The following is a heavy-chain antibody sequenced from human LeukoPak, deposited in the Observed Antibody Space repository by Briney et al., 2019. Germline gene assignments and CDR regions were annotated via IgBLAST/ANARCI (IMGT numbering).Heavy chain of an antibody. CDR2: INPSGGST. V-gene: IGHV1-46*01. CDR1: GYTYTSYH. J-gene: IGHJ4*02. D-gene: IGHD2-2*01. Sequence: ASVKVSCKASGYTYTSYHMHWVRQPPGQGLECMGIINPSGGSTSYAQKFQGRVTMTRYTSTSTVYMELSSLRSEDTAVYYCARETRLGSTSCGVDYWGQGTLVTVSS. CDR3: ARETRLGSTSCGVDY.